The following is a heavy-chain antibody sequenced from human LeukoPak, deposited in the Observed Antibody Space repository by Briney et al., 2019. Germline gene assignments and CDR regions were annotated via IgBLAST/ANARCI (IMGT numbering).Heavy chain of an antibody. V-gene: IGHV3-53*01. CDR2: MYTGGTT. J-gene: IGHJ4*02. Sequence: GGSLRLSCAASGFTVSGTHMSWVRQAPGKGLEWVSAMYTGGTTYYADSVKGRFTISRDNSKNTLYLHMNSLGAEDTAVYYCVKGSGRAVAATGKDHFDSWGQGTLVTVSS. CDR3: VKGSGRAVAATGKDHFDS. D-gene: IGHD6-19*01. CDR1: GFTVSGTH.